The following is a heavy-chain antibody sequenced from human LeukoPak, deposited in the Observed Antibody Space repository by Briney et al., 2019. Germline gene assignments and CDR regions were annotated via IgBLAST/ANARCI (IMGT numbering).Heavy chain of an antibody. V-gene: IGHV5-51*01. CDR2: IYPGDSDT. Sequence: KDGESLKISFKGSGYSFNSYWIAWVRQRPGKGLEWMGIIYPGDSDTRYSPSFQGQVTISADKSISTAYVQWSSLKASDTAMYYCARTDSSGFEKFDYWGQGTLVTVSS. D-gene: IGHD3-22*01. CDR1: GYSFNSYW. J-gene: IGHJ4*02. CDR3: ARTDSSGFEKFDY.